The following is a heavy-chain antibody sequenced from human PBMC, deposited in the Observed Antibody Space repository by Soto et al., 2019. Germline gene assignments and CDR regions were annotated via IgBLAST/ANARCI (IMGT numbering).Heavy chain of an antibody. Sequence: SETLSLTCAVSGGSISSGGYYWSWIRQPPGKGLEWIGYIYYSGSTNYNPSLKSRVTISVDTSKNQFSLKLSSVTAADTAVYYCARRYGSFFDIWGQGIMVTVSS. V-gene: IGHV4-61*08. CDR3: ARRYGSFFDI. CDR1: GGSISSGGYY. D-gene: IGHD3-10*01. CDR2: IYYSGST. J-gene: IGHJ3*02.